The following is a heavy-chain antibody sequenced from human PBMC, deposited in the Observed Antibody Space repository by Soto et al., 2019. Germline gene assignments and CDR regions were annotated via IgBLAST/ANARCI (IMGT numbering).Heavy chain of an antibody. Sequence: SVKVSCKSYGDSFSRFAVSWVRRAPGEGLEWMGGIIPVTGTANYIDKFRGRLTITADESSSTVYMELSSLRSEDTAVYYCARLGLDLDFHHWGQGTLVTVSS. CDR1: GDSFSRFA. CDR3: ARLGLDLDFHH. V-gene: IGHV1-69*13. CDR2: IIPVTGTA. J-gene: IGHJ4*02.